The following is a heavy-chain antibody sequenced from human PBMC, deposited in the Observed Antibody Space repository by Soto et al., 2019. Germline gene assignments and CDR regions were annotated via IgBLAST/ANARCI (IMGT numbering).Heavy chain of an antibody. D-gene: IGHD1-26*01. J-gene: IGHJ4*02. CDR2: IIPIFGTA. CDR3: ARAILGGSYSSFAY. Sequence: GASVKVSCKASGGTFSSYAISWVRQAPGQGLKWMGGIIPIFGTANYAQKFQGRVTITADESTSTAYMELSSLRSEDTAVYYCARAILGGSYSSFAYWGQGTLVTVSS. CDR1: GGTFSSYA. V-gene: IGHV1-69*13.